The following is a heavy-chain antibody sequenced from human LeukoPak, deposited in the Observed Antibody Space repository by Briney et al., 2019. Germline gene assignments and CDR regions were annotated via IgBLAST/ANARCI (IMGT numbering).Heavy chain of an antibody. CDR2: IYTSGST. J-gene: IGHJ4*02. CDR1: GGSISSGGYY. V-gene: IGHV4-61*02. CDR3: ARASLKYSSSWIPFDY. Sequence: SQTLSLTCAVSGGSISSGGYYWSWIRQPAGKGLEWIGRIYTSGSTNYNPSLKSRVTMSVDTSKNQFSLKLSSVTAADTAVYYCARASLKYSSSWIPFDYWGQGTLVTVSS. D-gene: IGHD6-13*01.